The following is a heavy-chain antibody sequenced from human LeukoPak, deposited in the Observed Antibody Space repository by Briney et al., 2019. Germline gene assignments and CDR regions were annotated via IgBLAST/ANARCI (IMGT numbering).Heavy chain of an antibody. J-gene: IGHJ4*02. CDR2: ISSSGSYI. D-gene: IGHD3-10*01. CDR1: GLTFSNYS. Sequence: GGSLRLSCAASGLTFSNYSMNWVRQAPGKGLEWVSSISSSGSYIYYADSVKGRFTISRDNAKNSLYLQMNSLRAEDTAVYYCARARSITMVRGVPDYWGQGTLVTVSS. CDR3: ARARSITMVRGVPDY. V-gene: IGHV3-21*01.